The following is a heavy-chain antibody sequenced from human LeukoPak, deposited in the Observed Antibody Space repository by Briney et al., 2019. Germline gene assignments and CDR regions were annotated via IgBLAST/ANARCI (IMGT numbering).Heavy chain of an antibody. CDR2: IKQDGSEK. Sequence: PTGGSLRLSCAASGFTFSSNWMSWVRQAPGKGLEWVANIKQDGSEKYYVDSVKGRFTISRDNAKDSLYLQMNSLRAEDTAVYYCARLPGYYDSNGYFYWGQGTLVTVSS. CDR1: GFTFSSNW. D-gene: IGHD3-22*01. J-gene: IGHJ4*02. CDR3: ARLPGYYDSNGYFY. V-gene: IGHV3-7*01.